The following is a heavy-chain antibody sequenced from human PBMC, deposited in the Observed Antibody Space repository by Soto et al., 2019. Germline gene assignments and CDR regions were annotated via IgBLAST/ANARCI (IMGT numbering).Heavy chain of an antibody. Sequence: SETLSLTCAVSGGSISSGGFSWRWIRHPPGKGLECIGYIYHTGSTYYNPSLKSRVTISVDRSKNQFSLRLSSVTAADTAIYYCARATFVRKGYYDASDYYFFDYWGQGTLVTVSS. CDR3: ARATFVRKGYYDASDYYFFDY. CDR2: IYHTGST. D-gene: IGHD3-22*01. V-gene: IGHV4-30-2*01. CDR1: GGSISSGGFS. J-gene: IGHJ4*02.